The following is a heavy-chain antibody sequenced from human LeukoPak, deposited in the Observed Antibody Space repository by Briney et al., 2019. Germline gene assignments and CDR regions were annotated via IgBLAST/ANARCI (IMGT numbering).Heavy chain of an antibody. CDR3: ARDRWSNPSEYCSSTSCYGPRYNWFDP. Sequence: PSETLSLTCAVYGGSFSDYYWSWIRQPPGKGLEWIGESNHSGRTKYNPSLKSRVALSVDTSQNRFSLILSSVTAADTAVYYCARDRWSNPSEYCSSTSCYGPRYNWFDPWGQGTLVTVSS. J-gene: IGHJ5*02. CDR2: SNHSGRT. V-gene: IGHV4-34*01. D-gene: IGHD2-2*01. CDR1: GGSFSDYY.